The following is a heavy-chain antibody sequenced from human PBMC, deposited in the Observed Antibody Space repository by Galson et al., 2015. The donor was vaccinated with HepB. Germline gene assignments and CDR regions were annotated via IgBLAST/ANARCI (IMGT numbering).Heavy chain of an antibody. V-gene: IGHV3-43*01. J-gene: IGHJ6*02. CDR3: AKAIHYDSSDWYGMDV. Sequence: SLRLSCAASGFTFSNAWMSWVRQAPGKGLEWVSLISWDGGSTYYADSVKGRFTISRDNSKNSLYLQMNSLRTEDTALYYCAKAIHYDSSDWYGMDVWGQGTTATVSS. D-gene: IGHD3-22*01. CDR1: GFTFSNAW. CDR2: ISWDGGST.